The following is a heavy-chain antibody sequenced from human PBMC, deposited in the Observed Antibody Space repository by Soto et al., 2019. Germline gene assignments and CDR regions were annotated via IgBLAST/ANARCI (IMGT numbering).Heavy chain of an antibody. CDR2: IYYSGIT. D-gene: IGHD3-3*01. Sequence: PSETLSLTCTVSGGSISSGGYYWSWIRQHPGKGLEWIGYIYYSGITYYNPSLKSRVTISVDTSKNQFSLKLSAVAAADTAVSYCARDSAIFGEWRWFDPWGQGTLVTVSS. V-gene: IGHV4-31*03. CDR1: GGSISSGGYY. CDR3: ARDSAIFGEWRWFDP. J-gene: IGHJ5*02.